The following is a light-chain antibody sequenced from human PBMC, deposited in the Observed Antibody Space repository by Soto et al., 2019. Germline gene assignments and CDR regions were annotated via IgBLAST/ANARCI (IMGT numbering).Light chain of an antibody. V-gene: IGKV1-39*01. CDR2: AAS. Sequence: DIQMTQSPSSLSASVGDRVTITCRASQTISMYLNWYQQKPGKAPILLISAASSLESGVPSRFSGSRSGTEFTLTISRLQPEDCATYYCQQSYSTPPLTFGGGTKLEIK. J-gene: IGKJ4*01. CDR1: QTISMY. CDR3: QQSYSTPPLT.